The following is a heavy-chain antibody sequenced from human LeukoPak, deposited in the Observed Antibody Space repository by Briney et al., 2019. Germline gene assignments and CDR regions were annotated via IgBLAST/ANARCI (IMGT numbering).Heavy chain of an antibody. Sequence: GGSLRLSCAASGFTFSSYEMTWVRQAPGKGLEWVSSISGSGGDTYYADSVKGRFTISRDDSKNTLYLQMNSLRAEDTAVYYCAARKHLVVVVAATPVDYWGQGTLVTVSS. CDR2: ISGSGGDT. V-gene: IGHV3-23*01. J-gene: IGHJ4*02. CDR1: GFTFSSYE. CDR3: AARKHLVVVVAATPVDY. D-gene: IGHD2-15*01.